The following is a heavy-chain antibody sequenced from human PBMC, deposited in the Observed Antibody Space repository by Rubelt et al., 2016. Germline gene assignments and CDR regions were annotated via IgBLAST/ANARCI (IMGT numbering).Heavy chain of an antibody. J-gene: IGHJ4*02. D-gene: IGHD3-16*01. V-gene: IGHV1-46*01. Sequence: QVQLVQSGAEVKKPGASVKVSCKASGYNFTSYYMHWVRQAPGQGLEWMGIIKPSGGRGTSYAQKFRGRVTITRDTSTSTVYMELGSLRSEDTAVYYCARGVRWGGLDYWGQGTLVTVSS. CDR2: IKPSGGRGT. CDR1: GYNFTSYY. CDR3: ARGVRWGGLDY.